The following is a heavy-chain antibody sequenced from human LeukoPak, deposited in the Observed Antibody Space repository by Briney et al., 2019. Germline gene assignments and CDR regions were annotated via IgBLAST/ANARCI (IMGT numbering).Heavy chain of an antibody. CDR1: GFIFSSYG. Sequence: GGSLRLSCAASGFIFSSYGIHWVRQAPGKGLEWVAVISNDGSNKFYADSVKGRFTISRDNSKNTLYLQMNSLRAEDTAFYYCAKETGRWELEWGQGTLVTVSS. D-gene: IGHD1-26*01. CDR2: ISNDGSNK. J-gene: IGHJ4*02. V-gene: IGHV3-30*18. CDR3: AKETGRWELE.